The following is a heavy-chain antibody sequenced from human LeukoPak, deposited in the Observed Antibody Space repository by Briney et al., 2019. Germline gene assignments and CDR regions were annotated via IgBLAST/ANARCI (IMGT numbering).Heavy chain of an antibody. V-gene: IGHV4-39*07. CDR2: IYYSGST. Sequence: PSETLSLTCTVSGGSISSSSYYWGWIRQPPGKGLEWIGSIYYSGSTYYNPSLKSRVTISVDTSKNQFSLKLSSVTAADTAVYYCARLGMYYYDSVLSRGTGGQTRRPGFDYWGQGTLVTVSS. CDR1: GGSISSSSYY. D-gene: IGHD3-22*01. J-gene: IGHJ4*02. CDR3: ARLGMYYYDSVLSRGTGGQTRRPGFDY.